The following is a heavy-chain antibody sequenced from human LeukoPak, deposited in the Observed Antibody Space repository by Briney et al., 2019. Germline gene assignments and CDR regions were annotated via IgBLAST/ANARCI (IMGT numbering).Heavy chain of an antibody. CDR1: GYTFTGYY. CDR3: ARVGLELLIINHNFSYP. CDR2: IKPNSGGT. D-gene: IGHD1-7*01. V-gene: IGHV1-2*02. J-gene: IGHJ5*02. Sequence: ASVKVSCTASGYTFTGYYMHWVRQAPGQGLEWMGGIKPNSGGTNHAQKFQGRVTMTTDTSITTVFMELSRLRSDDTAVYYCARVGLELLIINHNFSYPCCQGTLVTVSS.